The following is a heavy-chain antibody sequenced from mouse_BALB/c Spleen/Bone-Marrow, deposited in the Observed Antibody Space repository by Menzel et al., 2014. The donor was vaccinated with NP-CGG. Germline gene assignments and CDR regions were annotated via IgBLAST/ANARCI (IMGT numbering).Heavy chain of an antibody. CDR1: GYTFTSYL. D-gene: IGHD2-14*01. CDR2: VNPYNDAS. Sequence: EVHLEESGPELVKPGASVKMSCKASGYTFTSYLIHWVKQKPGQGLEWIGYVNPYNDASKYNENFRGKATLTSDKSSSTAYMDINSLTSKVSAVYFCVWYYGCDESYYYAVDYWGQGTSVTVSS. J-gene: IGHJ4*01. CDR3: VWYYGCDESYYYAVDY. V-gene: IGHV1-14*01.